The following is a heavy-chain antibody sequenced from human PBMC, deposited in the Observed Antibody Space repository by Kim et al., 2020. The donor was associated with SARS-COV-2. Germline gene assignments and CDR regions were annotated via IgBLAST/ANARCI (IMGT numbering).Heavy chain of an antibody. CDR1: GGSISCCA. V-gene: IGHV4-59*01. Sequence: SETLSLTCTVSGGSISCCACNWIRLRPGQGLERVGYSYSSGCSTDIPYLNSPLTISVDTSKNTFYLKLTSVTAAVTAADTAAWYYRGCVRVTANCWF. CDR2: SYSSGCS. CDR3: AWYYRGCVRVTANCWF. J-gene: IGHJ5*01. D-gene: IGHD2-8*02.